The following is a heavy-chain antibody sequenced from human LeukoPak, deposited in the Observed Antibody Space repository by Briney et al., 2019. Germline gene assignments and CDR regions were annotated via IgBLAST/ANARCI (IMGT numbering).Heavy chain of an antibody. D-gene: IGHD3-22*01. J-gene: IGHJ4*02. CDR2: ISGSGGST. Sequence: GGSLRLSCAASGFTFSSYAMSWVRQAPGKGLEWVSAISGSGGSTYYADSVKGRFTISRDNAKNSLYLQMNSLRAEDTAVYYCAREPDYYDSSGYHGYFDYWGQGTLVTVSS. CDR1: GFTFSSYA. CDR3: AREPDYYDSSGYHGYFDY. V-gene: IGHV3-23*01.